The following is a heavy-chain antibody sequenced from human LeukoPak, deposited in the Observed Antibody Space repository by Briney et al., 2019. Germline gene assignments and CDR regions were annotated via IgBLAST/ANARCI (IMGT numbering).Heavy chain of an antibody. Sequence: PGGSLRLSCAASGFTFSNYWMTWVRQAPGKGLEWVSYISNYGSTKKYADSVKGRLTISRDNARNSLHLQMNSLRAEDTAVYYCARAGGNLFTDAFDIWGQGTMVTVSS. CDR3: ARAGGNLFTDAFDI. D-gene: IGHD3-16*01. J-gene: IGHJ3*02. CDR2: ISNYGSTK. V-gene: IGHV3-48*04. CDR1: GFTFSNYW.